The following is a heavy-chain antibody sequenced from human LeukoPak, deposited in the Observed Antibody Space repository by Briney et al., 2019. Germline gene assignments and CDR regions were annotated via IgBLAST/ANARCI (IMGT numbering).Heavy chain of an antibody. CDR3: AYSDHFDN. D-gene: IGHD4-17*01. CDR1: GFTISSYS. V-gene: IGHV3-74*03. J-gene: IGHJ4*02. Sequence: GGSLRLSCAASGFTISSYSMNWVRQAPGKGLVWVSRGDGDGSHSTYADSVKGRFTISRDNAKNTLYLQMNSLTGEDTAVYYCAYSDHFDNWGQGTLVTVSS. CDR2: GDGDGSHS.